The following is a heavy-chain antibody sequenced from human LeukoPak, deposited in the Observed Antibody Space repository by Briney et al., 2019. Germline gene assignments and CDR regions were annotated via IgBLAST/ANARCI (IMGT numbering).Heavy chain of an antibody. V-gene: IGHV4-30-2*01. CDR3: ARASGNDYDWYLDF. Sequence: SETLSLTCTVSGGSISSGGYYWSWIRQPPGKGLEWIGYIYHSGSTYYNPSLKSRVTISVDRSKNQFSLKLSSVTAADTAVYYCARASGNDYDWYLDFWGRGTLVTVSS. CDR2: IYHSGST. D-gene: IGHD4-17*01. J-gene: IGHJ2*01. CDR1: GGSISSGGYY.